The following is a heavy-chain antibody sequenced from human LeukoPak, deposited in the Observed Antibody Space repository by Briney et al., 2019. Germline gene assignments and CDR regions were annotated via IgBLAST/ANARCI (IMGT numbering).Heavy chain of an antibody. D-gene: IGHD2-15*01. J-gene: IGHJ3*01. CDR2: INPYNGAT. CDR1: GYTFTSYA. V-gene: IGHV1-2*02. CDR3: ATPHLLSDDTFDV. Sequence: ASVKVSCKASGYTFTSYAMHWVRQAPGQGLEWMGWINPYNGATIYAQKFQGRVTMTRDTSISTAYMELSRLRSDDTAVYYCATPHLLSDDTFDVWGRGTMITVSS.